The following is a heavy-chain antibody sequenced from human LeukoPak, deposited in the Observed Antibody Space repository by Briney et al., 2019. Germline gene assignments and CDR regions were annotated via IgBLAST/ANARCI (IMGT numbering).Heavy chain of an antibody. J-gene: IGHJ6*03. V-gene: IGHV3-7*01. CDR1: GFSFSNYW. CDR2: IKQDGSEK. D-gene: IGHD6-19*01. CDR3: ARDLRSSGWYVHYYYYYMDV. Sequence: GGSLRLSCAASGFSFSNYWMSWVRQAPGRGLEWVANIKQDGSEKYYVDSVKGRFTISRDNAKNSLYLQMNSLRAEDTAVYYCARDLRSSGWYVHYYYYYMDVWGKGTTVTISS.